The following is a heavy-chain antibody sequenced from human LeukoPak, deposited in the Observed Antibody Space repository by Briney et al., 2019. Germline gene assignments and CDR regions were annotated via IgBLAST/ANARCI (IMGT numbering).Heavy chain of an antibody. CDR1: GFTFSSYG. CDR3: ARDSPYYYDSSGYRGLDAFDI. Sequence: GGSLRLSCAASGFTFSSYGMHWVRQAPGKGLEWVAAISYDGSNKYYADSVKGRFSISRDNSENTLYLQMNSLRAEDMAVYYCARDSPYYYDSSGYRGLDAFDIWGQGTMVTVSS. D-gene: IGHD3-22*01. V-gene: IGHV3-30*03. J-gene: IGHJ3*02. CDR2: ISYDGSNK.